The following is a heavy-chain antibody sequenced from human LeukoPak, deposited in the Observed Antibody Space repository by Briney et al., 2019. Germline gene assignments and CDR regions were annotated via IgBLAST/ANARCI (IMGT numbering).Heavy chain of an antibody. D-gene: IGHD3-22*01. CDR1: GFTFSSYA. Sequence: GGSLRLSCAASGFTFSSYAMSWVRQAPGKGLEWVSAISGSGGSTYYADSVKGRFTISRDNSKNTLCLQMNSLRAEDTAVYYCAKDGTMIVVNYFDYWGQGTLVTVSS. J-gene: IGHJ4*02. V-gene: IGHV3-23*01. CDR3: AKDGTMIVVNYFDY. CDR2: ISGSGGST.